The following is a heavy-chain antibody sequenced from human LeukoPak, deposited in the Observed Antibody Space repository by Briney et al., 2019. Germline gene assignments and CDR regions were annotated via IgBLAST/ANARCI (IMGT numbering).Heavy chain of an antibody. Sequence: GGSLRLSCAASGFTFSSYGMHWVRQAPGKGLEWVAVISYDGSNKYYADSVKGRFTISRDNSKNTLYLQMNSLRAEDTAVYYCAKVRGAFDIWGQGTMVTVSS. J-gene: IGHJ3*02. V-gene: IGHV3-30*18. CDR2: ISYDGSNK. CDR3: AKVRGAFDI. CDR1: GFTFSSYG.